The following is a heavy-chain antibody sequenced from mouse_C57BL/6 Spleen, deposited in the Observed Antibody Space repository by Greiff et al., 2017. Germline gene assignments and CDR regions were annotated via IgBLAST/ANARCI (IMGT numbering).Heavy chain of an antibody. D-gene: IGHD2-3*01. Sequence: QVQLQQPGAELVKPGASVKLSCKASGYTFTSYWMQWVKQRPGQGLEWIGEIDPSDSYTNYNQKFKGKATLTVDTSSSTAYMQLSRLTSEDSAVYYCAIWVDGCCADMDYWGQGTSVTVSS. J-gene: IGHJ4*01. V-gene: IGHV1-50*01. CDR1: GYTFTSYW. CDR3: AIWVDGCCADMDY. CDR2: IDPSDSYT.